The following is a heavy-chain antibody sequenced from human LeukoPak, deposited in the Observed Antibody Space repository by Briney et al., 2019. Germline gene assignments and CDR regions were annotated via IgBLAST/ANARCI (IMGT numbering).Heavy chain of an antibody. CDR1: GGSISSFY. CDR3: AKHGTSGTNLNWFDP. J-gene: IGHJ5*02. CDR2: IYYSGST. V-gene: IGHV4-59*01. Sequence: SETLSLTCTVSGGSISSFYWSWMREPPGKGLEWIGYIYYSGSTNYNPSLKSRVTISVDTSKNQFSLKLSSVTAADTAVYYCAKHGTSGTNLNWFDPWGQGTLVTVSS. D-gene: IGHD1-1*01.